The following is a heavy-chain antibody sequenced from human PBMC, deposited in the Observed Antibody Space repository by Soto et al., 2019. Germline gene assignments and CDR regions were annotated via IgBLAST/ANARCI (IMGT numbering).Heavy chain of an antibody. V-gene: IGHV1-3*05. J-gene: IGHJ4*02. CDR2: INAGNGNT. D-gene: IGHD2-21*02. CDR1: GYTFTSYA. Sequence: QVQLVQSGAEEKKPGASVKVSCKASGYTFTSYAMHWVRQAPGQRLEWMGWINAGNGNTKYSQKCQGRVTITRDTSASPADMELSSLRSEDTAVYYCARSIVVVTALDYWGQGTLVTVSS. CDR3: ARSIVVVTALDY.